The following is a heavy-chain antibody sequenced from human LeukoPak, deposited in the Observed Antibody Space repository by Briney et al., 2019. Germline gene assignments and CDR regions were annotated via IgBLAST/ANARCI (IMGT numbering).Heavy chain of an antibody. CDR3: ARVPSYYYDSSTGTDY. CDR2: ISSSSSYI. V-gene: IGHV3-21*01. Sequence: GGSLRLSCAASGFTFSSYSMNWVRQAPGKGLEWVSSISSSSSYIYYADSVKGRFTISRDNAKNSLYLQMNSLRAEDTAVYYCARVPSYYYDSSTGTDYWGQGTLVTVSS. D-gene: IGHD3-22*01. J-gene: IGHJ4*02. CDR1: GFTFSSYS.